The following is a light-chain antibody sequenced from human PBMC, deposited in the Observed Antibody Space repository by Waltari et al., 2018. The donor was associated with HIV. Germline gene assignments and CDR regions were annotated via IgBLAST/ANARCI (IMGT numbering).Light chain of an antibody. Sequence: SYELTQPLSVSVAPGQTARITCGGNNIGSKNGHWYQHKPGLAPVLVIYRDSNRPSGIPERFSASNSGNTATLTISRAQAGDEADYYCQVWDSSTGVFGGGTTLTVL. CDR1: NIGSKN. CDR2: RDS. J-gene: IGLJ2*01. CDR3: QVWDSSTGV. V-gene: IGLV3-9*01.